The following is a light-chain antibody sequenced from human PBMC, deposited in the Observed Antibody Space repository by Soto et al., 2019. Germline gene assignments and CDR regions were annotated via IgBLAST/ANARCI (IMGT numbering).Light chain of an antibody. CDR1: QSVDSK. V-gene: IGKV3D-15*01. J-gene: IGKJ4*01. CDR2: DAS. Sequence: EIVMTEFPATLSVSPGERAIFSCRASQSVDSKLAWYQQKLGQAPRLLIYDASTRATGIPARFSGSGSGTEFTLTISSLQSEDFAIYYCQQYYVWNTFGGGTKV. CDR3: QQYYVWNT.